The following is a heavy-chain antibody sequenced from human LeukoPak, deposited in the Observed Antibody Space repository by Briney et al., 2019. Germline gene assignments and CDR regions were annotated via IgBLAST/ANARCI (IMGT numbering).Heavy chain of an antibody. D-gene: IGHD2-21*02. J-gene: IGHJ5*02. Sequence: SESLSLTCTVSGASIGSRGYYWTWTRQHPGKSLEWIAYISNSENTYYNPSLKNRVTISLGTSTNHCSLRLNSVTAADTAVYYCAKARDVCGGGCPEVANWFDPWGQETLVTVSS. CDR2: ISNSENT. CDR3: AKARDVCGGGCPEVANWFDP. CDR1: GASIGSRGYY. V-gene: IGHV4-31*03.